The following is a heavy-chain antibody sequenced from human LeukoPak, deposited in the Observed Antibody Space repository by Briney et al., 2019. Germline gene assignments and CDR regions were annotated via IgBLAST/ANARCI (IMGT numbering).Heavy chain of an antibody. Sequence: SETLSLTCTVSGGSISSYYWSWIRQPPGKGLEWIGSISYSGSTKYNPSLESRVTISVDTSKNQISLKLSSVTAADTTVYYCARAPERWYSYGSYTYYYMDVWGQGTLVTVSS. V-gene: IGHV4-59*01. CDR2: ISYSGST. J-gene: IGHJ6*03. D-gene: IGHD5-18*01. CDR3: ARAPERWYSYGSYTYYYMDV. CDR1: GGSISSYY.